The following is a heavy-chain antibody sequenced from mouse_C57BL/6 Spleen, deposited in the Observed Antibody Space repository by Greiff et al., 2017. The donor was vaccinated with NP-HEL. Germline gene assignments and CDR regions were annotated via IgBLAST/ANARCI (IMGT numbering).Heavy chain of an antibody. V-gene: IGHV1-54*01. D-gene: IGHD1-1*01. Sequence: QVQLQQSGAELVRPGTSVKVSCKASGYAFTNYLIEWVKQRPGQGLEWIGVINPGSGGTNYNEKFKGKATLTADKSSSTAYMQLSSLTSEDSAVSFCARVLGYYGDYWGQGTTLTVSS. CDR2: INPGSGGT. J-gene: IGHJ2*01. CDR1: GYAFTNYL. CDR3: ARVLGYYGDY.